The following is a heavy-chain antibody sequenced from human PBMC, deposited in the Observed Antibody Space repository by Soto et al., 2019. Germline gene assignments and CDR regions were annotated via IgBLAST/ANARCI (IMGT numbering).Heavy chain of an antibody. D-gene: IGHD3-3*01. Sequence: ASAKVSCKVSGYTLPDLSMHWVRQAPGKGLEWMGGFDPEDGETIYAQKFQGRVTMTEDTSTDTAYMELSSLRSEDTAVYYCATAKDERGDFWSGYYTARYFDYGGQGTLVTVSS. CDR2: FDPEDGET. J-gene: IGHJ4*02. CDR3: ATAKDERGDFWSGYYTARYFDY. V-gene: IGHV1-24*01. CDR1: GYTLPDLS.